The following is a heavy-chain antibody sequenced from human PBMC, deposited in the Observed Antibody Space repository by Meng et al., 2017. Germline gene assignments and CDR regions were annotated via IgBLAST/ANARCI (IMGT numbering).Heavy chain of an antibody. Sequence: QVQLVQSGAEVKNCGASVKLSCKASGYTFPGYYRHWVRQAPGQGLEWMGRINPNGGGTNYAQKFQGRVTMTRDTSISTAYMELSRLISDDTAVYYCARDSATGDFWGQGTLVTVSS. CDR3: ARDSATGDF. V-gene: IGHV1-2*06. CDR1: GYTFPGYY. J-gene: IGHJ4*02. CDR2: INPNGGGT. D-gene: IGHD5-12*01.